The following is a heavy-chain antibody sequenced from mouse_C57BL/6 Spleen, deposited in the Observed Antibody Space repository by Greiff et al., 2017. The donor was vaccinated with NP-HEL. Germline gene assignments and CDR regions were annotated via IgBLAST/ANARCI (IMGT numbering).Heavy chain of an antibody. CDR2: INPNNGGT. CDR3: ARGMTTVVATDWYFDV. Sequence: VQLQQSGPELVKPGASVKISCKASGYTFTDYYMNWVKQSHGKSLEWIGDINPNNGGTSYNQKFKGKATLTVDKSSSTAYMELRSLTSEDSAVYYCARGMTTVVATDWYFDVWGTGTTVTVSS. J-gene: IGHJ1*03. CDR1: GYTFTDYY. D-gene: IGHD1-1*01. V-gene: IGHV1-26*01.